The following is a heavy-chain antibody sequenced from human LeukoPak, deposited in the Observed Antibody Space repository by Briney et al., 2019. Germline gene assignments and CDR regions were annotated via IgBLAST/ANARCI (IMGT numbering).Heavy chain of an antibody. J-gene: IGHJ5*02. CDR2: INHSGST. CDR1: GGSFSGYY. D-gene: IGHD3-10*01. Sequence: PSETLSLTCAVYGGSFSGYYWSWIRQPPGKGLEWIGEINHSGSTNYNPSLKSRVTISVDTSKNQFSLKLSSVTAADTAVYYCATKARVRRVIKGNWFDPWGQGTLVTVSS. V-gene: IGHV4-34*01. CDR3: ATKARVRRVIKGNWFDP.